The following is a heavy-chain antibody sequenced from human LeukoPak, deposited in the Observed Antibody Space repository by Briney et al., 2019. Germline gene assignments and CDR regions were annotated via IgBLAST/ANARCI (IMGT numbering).Heavy chain of an antibody. CDR1: GGTFSSYA. D-gene: IGHD2-15*01. J-gene: IGHJ2*01. CDR3: ARFRGYCSGGSCYPYWYFDL. Sequence: ASVKVSCKASGGTFSSYAISWVRQAPGQGLEWMGGIIPIFGTANYAQKFQGRVTITTDESTSTAYMELSSLRSEDTAVYYCARFRGYCSGGSCYPYWYFDLWGRGTLVTVSS. V-gene: IGHV1-69*05. CDR2: IIPIFGTA.